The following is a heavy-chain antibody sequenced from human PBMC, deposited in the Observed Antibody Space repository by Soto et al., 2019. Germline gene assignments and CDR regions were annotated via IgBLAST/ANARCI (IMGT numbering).Heavy chain of an antibody. D-gene: IGHD3-9*01. V-gene: IGHV1-18*04. CDR1: GYTFTGYY. CDR3: ARGGYFDWLLGSDAFDI. CDR2: ISAYNGNT. J-gene: IGHJ3*02. Sequence: GASVKVSCKASGYTFTGYYMHWVRQARGQGLEWMGWISAYNGNTNYAQKLQGRVTMTTDTSTSTAYMELRSLRSDDTAVYYCARGGYFDWLLGSDAFDIWGQGTMVTVSS.